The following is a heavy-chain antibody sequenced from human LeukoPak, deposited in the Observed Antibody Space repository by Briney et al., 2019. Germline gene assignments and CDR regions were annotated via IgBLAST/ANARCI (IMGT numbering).Heavy chain of an antibody. CDR2: IKQGGSEK. Sequence: GGSLRLSCAASGFTFSSYWMNWVRQAPGKGLEWVANIKQGGSEKYYVDSVKGRFTISRDNAKKSLYLQMNSLRAEDTAVYYCATGGSGYLNRRYYCAMDVWGQGTTVTVSS. V-gene: IGHV3-7*03. CDR3: ATGGSGYLNRRYYCAMDV. D-gene: IGHD3-22*01. J-gene: IGHJ6*02. CDR1: GFTFSSYW.